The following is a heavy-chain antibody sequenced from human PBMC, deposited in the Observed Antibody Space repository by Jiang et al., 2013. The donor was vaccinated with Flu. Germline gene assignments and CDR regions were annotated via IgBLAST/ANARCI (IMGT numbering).Heavy chain of an antibody. V-gene: IGHV4-59*01. Sequence: GSGLVKPSETLSLTCTVSGGSISSYYWSWIRQPPGKGLEWIGYIYYSGSTNYNPSLKSRVTISVDTSKNQFSLKLSSVTAADTAVYYCARTGVGSYRRYDFDYWGQGTLVTVSS. J-gene: IGHJ4*02. CDR1: GGSISSYY. CDR3: ARTGVGSYRRYDFDY. D-gene: IGHD3-16*02. CDR2: IYYSGST.